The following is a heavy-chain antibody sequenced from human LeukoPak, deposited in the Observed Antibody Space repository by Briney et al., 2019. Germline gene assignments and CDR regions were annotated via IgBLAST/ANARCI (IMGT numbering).Heavy chain of an antibody. CDR3: ARGGRLGELSSDY. J-gene: IGHJ4*02. Sequence: ASVKVSCKASGYTFTGYYMHWVRQAPGQGLEWMGRINPNSGGTNYAQKFQGRVTMTRDTSISTAYTELSRLRSDDTAVYCCARGGRLGELSSDYWGQGTLVTVSS. CDR1: GYTFTGYY. V-gene: IGHV1-2*06. D-gene: IGHD3-16*02. CDR2: INPNSGGT.